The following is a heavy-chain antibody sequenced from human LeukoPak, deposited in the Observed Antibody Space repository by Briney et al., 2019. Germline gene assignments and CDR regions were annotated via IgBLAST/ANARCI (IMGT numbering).Heavy chain of an antibody. J-gene: IGHJ1*01. Sequence: ASVKVSCKASGYTFTSYGISWVRQAPGQGLEWMGWISAYNGNTNYAQKLQGRVTMTTDTSTSTAYMELRSLRSDDTAVYYCARVERVYDSSGYYYRYFQHWGQGTLVTVSS. D-gene: IGHD3-22*01. CDR1: GYTFTSYG. V-gene: IGHV1-18*01. CDR2: ISAYNGNT. CDR3: ARVERVYDSSGYYYRYFQH.